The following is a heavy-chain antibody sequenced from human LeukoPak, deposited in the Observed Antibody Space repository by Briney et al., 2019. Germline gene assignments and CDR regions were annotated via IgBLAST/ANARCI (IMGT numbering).Heavy chain of an antibody. V-gene: IGHV4-39*01. J-gene: IGHJ4*02. CDR1: GGSISSRSYY. D-gene: IGHD6-19*01. CDR3: ARRVAVAGRNHFDD. CDR2: IYYSGTT. Sequence: SETLSLTCTVSGGSISSRSYYWGWIRQPPGKGLEWIGSIYYSGTTYYNPSLQSRVTVSVDTSKNQFSLRLTSVTAADTAVYYCARRVAVAGRNHFDDWGQGTLVTVSS.